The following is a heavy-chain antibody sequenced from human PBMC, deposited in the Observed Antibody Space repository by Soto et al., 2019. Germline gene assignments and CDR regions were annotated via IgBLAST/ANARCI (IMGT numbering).Heavy chain of an antibody. D-gene: IGHD1-26*01. CDR2: INHSGST. V-gene: IGHV4-34*01. CDR3: ARECRATVIAGLVY. CDR1: GGSFSGYH. Sequence: SETLSLTCAVYGGSFSGYHWSWIRQPPGKGLEWIGEINHSGSTNYNPSLKSRVTISVDTSKTQFSLKLSSVTAADTAVYYCARECRATVIAGLVYWGPGTLLAVFS. J-gene: IGHJ4*02.